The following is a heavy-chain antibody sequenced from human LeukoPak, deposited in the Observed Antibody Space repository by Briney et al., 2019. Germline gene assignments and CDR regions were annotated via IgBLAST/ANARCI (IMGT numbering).Heavy chain of an antibody. V-gene: IGHV4-39*07. CDR3: ARFPGGSRYSGGGWFDP. D-gene: IGHD2-15*01. CDR2: IYYSGST. J-gene: IGHJ5*02. CDR1: GFTFSSYE. Sequence: PGGSLRLSCAASGFTFSSYEMNWVRQAPGKGLEWIGSIYYSGSTYYNPSLKSRVTISVDTSKNQFSLKLSSVTAADTAVYYCARFPGGSRYSGGGWFDPWGQGTLVTVSS.